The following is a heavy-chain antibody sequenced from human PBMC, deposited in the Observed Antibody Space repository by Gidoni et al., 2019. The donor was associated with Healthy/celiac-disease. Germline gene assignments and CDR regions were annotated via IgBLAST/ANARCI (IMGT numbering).Heavy chain of an antibody. D-gene: IGHD1-20*01. CDR3: ARDGMTGHKDSYYYGMDV. CDR1: GGTFSSYA. Sequence: QVQLVQSGAEVKKPGSSVKVSCKASGGTFSSYAISWVRQAPGQGLEWMGRIIPILGIANYAQKFQGRVTITADKSTSTAYMELSSLRSEDTAVYYCARDGMTGHKDSYYYGMDVWGQGTTVTVSS. CDR2: IIPILGIA. V-gene: IGHV1-69*04. J-gene: IGHJ6*02.